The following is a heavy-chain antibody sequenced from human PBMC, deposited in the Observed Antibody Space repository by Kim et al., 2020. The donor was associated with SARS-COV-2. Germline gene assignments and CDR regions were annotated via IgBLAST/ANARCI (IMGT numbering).Heavy chain of an antibody. Sequence: SETLSLTCTVSGGSISSGGYYWSWIRQHPGKGLEWIGYIYYSGSTYYNPSLKSRVTISVDTSKNQFSLKLSSVTAADTAVYYCAREIIEYSSSWGVSFDYWGQGTLVTVSS. CDR1: GGSISSGGYY. D-gene: IGHD6-6*01. V-gene: IGHV4-31*03. J-gene: IGHJ4*02. CDR3: AREIIEYSSSWGVSFDY. CDR2: IYYSGST.